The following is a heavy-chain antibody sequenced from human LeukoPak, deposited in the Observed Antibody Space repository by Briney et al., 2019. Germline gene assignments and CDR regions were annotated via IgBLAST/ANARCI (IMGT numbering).Heavy chain of an antibody. D-gene: IGHD6-13*01. V-gene: IGHV3-11*06. CDR2: ISSSSSYT. CDR3: ASLAAGSWVFFDY. Sequence: GGSLRLSCAASGFTFSDYYMSWIRQAPGKGLEWVSYISSSSSYTNYADSVKGRFTISRDNAKNSLYLRMNSLRAEDTAVYYCASLAAGSWVFFDYWGQGTLVTVSS. CDR1: GFTFSDYY. J-gene: IGHJ4*02.